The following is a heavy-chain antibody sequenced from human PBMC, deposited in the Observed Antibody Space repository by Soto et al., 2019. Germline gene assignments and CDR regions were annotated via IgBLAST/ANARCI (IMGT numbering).Heavy chain of an antibody. CDR1: GFTFTSSA. CDR2: IVVGSGNT. J-gene: IGHJ4*02. CDR3: AADGSGSRNDYYFDY. D-gene: IGHD3-10*01. Sequence: SVKVSCKASGFTFTSSAVQWVRQARGQRLEWIGWIVVGSGNTNYAQKFQEGVTITRDMSTSTAYMELSSLRSEDTAVYYCAADGSGSRNDYYFDYWGQGTQVTVSS. V-gene: IGHV1-58*01.